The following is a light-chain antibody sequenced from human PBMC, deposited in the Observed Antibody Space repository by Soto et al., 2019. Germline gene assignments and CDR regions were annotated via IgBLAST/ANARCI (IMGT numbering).Light chain of an antibody. Sequence: QSVLTQSPSASGTPGQRVTISCSGSSSNIGSNTVNWYQQLPGTAPKLLICSTNQRPSGVPDRFSGSKSGTSASLAISGLQSEDEADYHCAAWDDSLNGVVFGRGTKLTVL. J-gene: IGLJ3*02. CDR3: AAWDDSLNGVV. CDR2: STN. V-gene: IGLV1-44*01. CDR1: SSNIGSNT.